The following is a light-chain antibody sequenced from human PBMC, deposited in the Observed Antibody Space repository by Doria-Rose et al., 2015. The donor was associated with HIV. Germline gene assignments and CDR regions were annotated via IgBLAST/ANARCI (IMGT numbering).Light chain of an antibody. CDR1: STDVGGYNY. CDR2: DVS. Sequence: QSVLTQSASVSGSPGQSIIISCTGTSTDVGGYNYVSWYQQHPGKAPKLMIYDVSNRPSGVSNRFSGSKSGNTASLTISGLQAEDEADYYCSSYTTSSTLVFGGGTKLTVL. V-gene: IGLV2-14*03. CDR3: SSYTTSSTLV. J-gene: IGLJ3*02.